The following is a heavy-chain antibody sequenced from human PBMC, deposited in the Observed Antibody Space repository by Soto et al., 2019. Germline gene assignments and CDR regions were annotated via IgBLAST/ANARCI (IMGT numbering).Heavy chain of an antibody. CDR3: TISGYSYGLGYYGMDV. J-gene: IGHJ6*02. CDR2: IRSKAYGGTT. D-gene: IGHD5-18*01. V-gene: IGHV3-49*05. CDR1: GFTFGDYA. Sequence: KTGGSLRLSCTASGFTFGDYAMSWFRQAPGKGMEWVGFIRSKAYGGTTEYAASVKGRFTISRDDSKSIAYLQMNSLKTEDTAVYYCTISGYSYGLGYYGMDVWGQGTTVTVSS.